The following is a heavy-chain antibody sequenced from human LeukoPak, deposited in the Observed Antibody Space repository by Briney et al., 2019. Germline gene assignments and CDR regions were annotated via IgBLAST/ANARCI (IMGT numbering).Heavy chain of an antibody. J-gene: IGHJ4*02. Sequence: SETLSLTCAVYGGSFSGYYWSWIRQPPGKGLEWIGEINHSGSTNYNPSLKSRVTISVDTPKNQFSLKLSSVTAADTAVYYCARNPPRYYYDSSGYPYWGQGTLVTVSS. CDR2: INHSGST. CDR1: GGSFSGYY. CDR3: ARNPPRYYYDSSGYPY. D-gene: IGHD3-22*01. V-gene: IGHV4-34*01.